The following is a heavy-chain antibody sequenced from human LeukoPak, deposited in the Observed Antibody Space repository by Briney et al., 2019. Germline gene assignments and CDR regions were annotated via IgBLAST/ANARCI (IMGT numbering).Heavy chain of an antibody. CDR2: INPSGGST. CDR3: ARTTVTTILFDY. CDR1: GYTFTSYY. D-gene: IGHD4-17*01. V-gene: IGHV1-46*01. J-gene: IGHJ4*02. Sequence: AXVKVSCKASGYTFTSYYMHWVRQAPGQGLEWMGIINPSGGSTSYAQKFQGRVTMTRDTSTSTVYMELSSLRSEDTAVYYCARTTVTTILFDYWGQGTLVTVSS.